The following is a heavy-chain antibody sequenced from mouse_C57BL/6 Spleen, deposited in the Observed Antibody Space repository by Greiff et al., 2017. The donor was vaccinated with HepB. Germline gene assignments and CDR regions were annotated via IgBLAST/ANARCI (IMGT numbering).Heavy chain of an antibody. D-gene: IGHD2-4*01. Sequence: LQESGAELVKPGASVKISCKASGYAFSSYWMNWVKQRPGKGLEWIGQIYPGDGDTNYNGKFKGKATLTADKSSSTAYMQLSSLTSEDSAVYFCARDDYDRGFAYWGQGTLVTVSA. CDR3: ARDDYDRGFAY. V-gene: IGHV1-80*01. CDR1: GYAFSSYW. CDR2: IYPGDGDT. J-gene: IGHJ3*01.